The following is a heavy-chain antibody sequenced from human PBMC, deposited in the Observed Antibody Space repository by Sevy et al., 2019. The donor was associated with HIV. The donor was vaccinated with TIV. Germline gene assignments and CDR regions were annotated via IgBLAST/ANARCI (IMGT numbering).Heavy chain of an antibody. J-gene: IGHJ4*02. CDR1: GGTFSSYA. CDR3: ARDPPRGRGHDYGYY. V-gene: IGHV1-69*13. D-gene: IGHD4-17*01. Sequence: ASVKVSCKASGGTFSSYAISWVRQAPGQGLEWMGGIIPIFGTANYAQKFQGRVTITADESTSTAYMELSSLRPEDTAVYYCARDPPRGRGHDYGYYWGQGTLVTVSS. CDR2: IIPIFGTA.